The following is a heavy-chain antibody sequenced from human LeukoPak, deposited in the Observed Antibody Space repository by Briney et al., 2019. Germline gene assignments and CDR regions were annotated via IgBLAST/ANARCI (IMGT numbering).Heavy chain of an antibody. D-gene: IGHD3-3*01. V-gene: IGHV3-23*01. CDR3: AKGDDFWSGYDY. J-gene: IGHJ4*02. CDR2: ISGSGGST. CDR1: GFTFSSYD. Sequence: GGSLRLSCAASGFTFSSYDMSWVRQAPGKGLEWVSAISGSGGSTYYADSVKGRFTISRDNSKNTLYLQMNSLRAEDTAVYYCAKGDDFWSGYDYWGQGTLVTVSS.